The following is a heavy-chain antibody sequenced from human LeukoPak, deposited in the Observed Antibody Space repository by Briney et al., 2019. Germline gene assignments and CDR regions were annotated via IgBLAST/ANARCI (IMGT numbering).Heavy chain of an antibody. CDR3: ARGKVATSYFDY. Sequence: SETLSLTCTVSGGSINSYYWSWIRQPARKELEWIGRVYSSGSANYNPSLESRVTMSVDTSKNQFSLKLTSVTAADTAMYFCARGKVATSYFDYWGQGTPVTVSS. J-gene: IGHJ4*02. V-gene: IGHV4-4*07. CDR1: GGSINSYY. CDR2: VYSSGSA. D-gene: IGHD5-12*01.